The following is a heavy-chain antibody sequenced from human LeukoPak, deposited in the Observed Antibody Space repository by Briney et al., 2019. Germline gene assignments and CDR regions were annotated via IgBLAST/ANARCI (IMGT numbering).Heavy chain of an antibody. CDR3: ARLGMVRGLILTYYYYMDV. V-gene: IGHV4-39*07. J-gene: IGHJ6*03. CDR1: GGSISSSSYY. D-gene: IGHD3-10*01. Sequence: PSETLSLTCTVSGGSISSSSYYWGWIRQPPGKGLEWIGSIYYSGSTYYNPSLKSRVTMSMDTSKNQFSLRLSSVTAADTAVYYCARLGMVRGLILTYYYYMDVWDKGTTVTVPS. CDR2: IYYSGST.